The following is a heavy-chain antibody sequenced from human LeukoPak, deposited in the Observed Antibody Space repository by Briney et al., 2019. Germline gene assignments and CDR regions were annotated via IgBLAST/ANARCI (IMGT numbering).Heavy chain of an antibody. V-gene: IGHV4-34*01. Sequence: SETLSLTCAVYGGSFSGYYWSWIRQPPGKGLEWIGEINHSGSTNYNPSLKSRVTISVDTSKNQFSLKLSSVTAADTAVYYCARGTTTYYFDYWGQGTLVTVSS. D-gene: IGHD1-1*01. CDR1: GGSFSGYY. J-gene: IGHJ4*02. CDR2: INHSGST. CDR3: ARGTTTYYFDY.